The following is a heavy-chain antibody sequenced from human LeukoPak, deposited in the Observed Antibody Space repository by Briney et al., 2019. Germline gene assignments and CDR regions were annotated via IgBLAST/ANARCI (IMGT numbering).Heavy chain of an antibody. J-gene: IGHJ4*02. CDR1: GYTLTGYY. D-gene: IGHD4-23*01. V-gene: IGHV1-2*02. CDR2: INPNSGGT. Sequence: ASVKVSCKASGYTLTGYYMHWVRQAPGQGLEWMGWINPNSGGTNYAQKFQGRVTMTRDTSISTAYMELSRLRSDDTAVYYCARDPGGNFSFDYWGQGTLVTVSS. CDR3: ARDPGGNFSFDY.